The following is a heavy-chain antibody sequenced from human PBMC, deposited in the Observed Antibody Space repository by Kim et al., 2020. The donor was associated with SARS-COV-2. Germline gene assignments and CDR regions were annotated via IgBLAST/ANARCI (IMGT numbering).Heavy chain of an antibody. CDR2: INPNSGGT. CDR1: GYTFTGYY. Sequence: ASVKVSCKASGYTFTGYYMHWVRQAPGQGLEWMGWINPNSGGTNYAQKFQGRVTMTRDTSISTAYMELSRLRSDDTAVYYCARDRDLGYYDSSGYYGVGAFDIWGQGTMVTVSS. J-gene: IGHJ3*02. D-gene: IGHD3-22*01. CDR3: ARDRDLGYYDSSGYYGVGAFDI. V-gene: IGHV1-2*02.